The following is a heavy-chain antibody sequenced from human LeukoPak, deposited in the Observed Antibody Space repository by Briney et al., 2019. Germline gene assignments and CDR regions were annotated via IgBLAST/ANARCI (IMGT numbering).Heavy chain of an antibody. CDR3: ARAIAARVGIDY. J-gene: IGHJ4*02. CDR1: GYTFTGYY. Sequence: ASVKVSCKASGYTFTGYYMHWVRQAPGQGLEWMGRINPNSGGTNYAQKFQGWVTMTRDTSISTAYMELSRLRSGDTAVYYCARAIAARVGIDYWGQGTLVTVSS. D-gene: IGHD6-6*01. CDR2: INPNSGGT. V-gene: IGHV1-2*04.